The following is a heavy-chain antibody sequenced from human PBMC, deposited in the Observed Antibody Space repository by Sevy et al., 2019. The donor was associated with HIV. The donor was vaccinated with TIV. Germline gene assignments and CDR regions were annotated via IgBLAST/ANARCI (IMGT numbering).Heavy chain of an antibody. V-gene: IGHV4-39*01. CDR3: ATRDCSGGSCYGYYFDY. Sequence: SETLSLTCTVSGGSISSSSYYWGWIRQPPGKGLEGIGSIYYSGSTYYNPSLKSRVTISVDTSKNQFSLKLSSVTAADTAVYYCATRDCSGGSCYGYYFDYWGQGTLVTVSS. D-gene: IGHD2-15*01. CDR2: IYYSGST. CDR1: GGSISSSSYY. J-gene: IGHJ4*02.